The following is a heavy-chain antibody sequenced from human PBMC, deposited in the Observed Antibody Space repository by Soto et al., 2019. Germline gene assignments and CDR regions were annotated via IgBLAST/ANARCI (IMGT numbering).Heavy chain of an antibody. CDR3: ARDGQYRHQAIITEYFGMDV. V-gene: IGHV1-69*01. CDR1: GVTFSNAA. CDR2: IIPIFGGA. Sequence: VQVVQSEAEAKKPGSSVKLSCEVSGVTFSNAAFSWVRQAPGQGLEWMGGIIPIFGGAKYAQKFQGRVEITADELTDILYMEVTSLTIDDTAVYFGARDGQYRHQAIITEYFGMDVWGKGTTVTVS. D-gene: IGHD2-2*02. J-gene: IGHJ6*04.